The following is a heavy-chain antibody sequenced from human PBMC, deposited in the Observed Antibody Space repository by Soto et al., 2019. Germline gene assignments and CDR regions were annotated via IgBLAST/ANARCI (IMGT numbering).Heavy chain of an antibody. Sequence: SETLSLTCTVSGGSISSGGYYWSWIRQHPGKGLEWIGYIYYSGSTYYNPSLKSRVTISVDTSKNQFSLKLSSVTAADTAVYYCERDRDGYNRAYAMDVWGQGTTVTVSS. CDR3: ERDRDGYNRAYAMDV. V-gene: IGHV4-31*03. D-gene: IGHD6-25*01. J-gene: IGHJ6*02. CDR2: IYYSGST. CDR1: GGSISSGGYY.